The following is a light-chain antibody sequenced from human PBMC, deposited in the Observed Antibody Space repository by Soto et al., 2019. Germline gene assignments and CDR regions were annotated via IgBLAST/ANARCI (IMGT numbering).Light chain of an antibody. CDR2: EVS. Sequence: QSVLTQPASVSGSPGQSITISCTGTSSDVGGYNYVSRYQQHPGKAPKLMIYEVSNRPSGVSNRFSGSKSGNTASLTISGLQAEDEADYYCQSYESSSLSGFVFGSGTKVTVL. CDR3: QSYESSSLSGFV. J-gene: IGLJ1*01. V-gene: IGLV2-14*01. CDR1: SSDVGGYNY.